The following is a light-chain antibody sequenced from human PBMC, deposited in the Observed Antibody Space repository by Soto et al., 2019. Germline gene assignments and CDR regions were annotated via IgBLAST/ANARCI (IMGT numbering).Light chain of an antibody. CDR3: QQYNVWPPL. CDR1: QSVSSSY. Sequence: EIVLTQSPGTLSLSPGERATLSCGASQSVSSSYLAWYQQKPGQAPRLLIYGASTRATGIPARFSGSGSGTEFTLTISSLQSEDFAVYYCQQYNVWPPLFGQGTRLEIK. CDR2: GAS. V-gene: IGKV3-15*01. J-gene: IGKJ5*01.